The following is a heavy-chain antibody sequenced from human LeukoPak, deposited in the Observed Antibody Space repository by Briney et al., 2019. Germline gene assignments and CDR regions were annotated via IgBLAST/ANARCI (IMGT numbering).Heavy chain of an antibody. Sequence: SETLSLTCAVSGGSISSSNWWSWVRQPPGKGLEFIGEIFHSGSTNYNPSLKSRVTISVDTSKNQFSLNLSSVTAADTAVYYCARTTRSEYYYGMDVWGQGTTVTVSS. CDR1: GGSISSSNW. V-gene: IGHV4-4*02. CDR3: ARTTRSEYYYGMDV. D-gene: IGHD1-14*01. CDR2: IFHSGST. J-gene: IGHJ6*02.